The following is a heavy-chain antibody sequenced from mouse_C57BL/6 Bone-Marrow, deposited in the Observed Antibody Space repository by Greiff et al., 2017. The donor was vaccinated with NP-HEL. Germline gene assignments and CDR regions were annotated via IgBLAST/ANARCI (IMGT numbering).Heavy chain of an antibody. CDR2: INPSTGGT. CDR3: ARPTYYYGSSYDYAMDY. D-gene: IGHD1-1*01. CDR1: GYSFTGYY. Sequence: EVKLVESGPELVKPGASVKISCKASGYSFTGYYMNWVKQSPEKSLEWIGEINPSTGGTTYNQKFKAKATLTVDKSSSTAYMQLKSLTSEDSAVYYCARPTYYYGSSYDYAMDYWGQGTSVTVSS. J-gene: IGHJ4*01. V-gene: IGHV1-42*01.